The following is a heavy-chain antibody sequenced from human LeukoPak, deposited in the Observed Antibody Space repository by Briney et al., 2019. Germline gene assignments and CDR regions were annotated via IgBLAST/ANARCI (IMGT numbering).Heavy chain of an antibody. CDR3: ARGKDDSSGYYYVFGY. J-gene: IGHJ4*02. CDR2: INHSGST. V-gene: IGHV4-34*01. D-gene: IGHD3-22*01. Sequence: PSETLSLTCAVYGGSFSGYYWSWIRQPPGKGLEWIGEINHSGSTNYNPSLKSRVTISVDTSNNQFSLKLSSVTAADTAVYYCARGKDDSSGYYYVFGYWGQGTLVTVSS. CDR1: GGSFSGYY.